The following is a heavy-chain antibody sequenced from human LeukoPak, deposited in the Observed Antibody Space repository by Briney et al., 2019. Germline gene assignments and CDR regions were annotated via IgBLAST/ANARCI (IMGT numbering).Heavy chain of an antibody. V-gene: IGHV1-69*04. Sequence: SVKVSCKASGGTFSNYTISWVRQAPGQGLEWMGRIIPILGIANYAQKFQGRVTITADKSTSTAYMELSSLRSEDTAVYYCAREGRGTVVKSDAFDIWGQGTMVTVSS. CDR3: AREGRGTVVKSDAFDI. CDR1: GGTFSNYT. J-gene: IGHJ3*02. D-gene: IGHD4-23*01. CDR2: IIPILGIA.